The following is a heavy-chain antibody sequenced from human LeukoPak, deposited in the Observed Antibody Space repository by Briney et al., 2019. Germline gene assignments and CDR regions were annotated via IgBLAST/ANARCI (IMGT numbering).Heavy chain of an antibody. J-gene: IGHJ4*02. CDR2: ISGSGGST. Sequence: PGGSLRLSCAGSGFTFSNYGMSWVRQAPGKGLEWVSGISGSGGSTYYADSVKGRFTISRDNSKNTLYLQMNSLRAEDTAVYYCAKFRTPLVLVAGAVDYWGQGTLVTVSS. CDR1: GFTFSNYG. CDR3: AKFRTPLVLVAGAVDY. V-gene: IGHV3-23*01. D-gene: IGHD2-15*01.